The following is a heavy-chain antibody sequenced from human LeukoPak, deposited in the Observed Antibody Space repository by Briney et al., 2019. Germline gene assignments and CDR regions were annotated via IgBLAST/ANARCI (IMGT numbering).Heavy chain of an antibody. CDR3: ARDFGRSSYYFDF. CDR2: ISSSSSPI. Sequence: GGSLRLSCAASGFTFSSYSMNWVRQAPGKGLEWVSYISSSSSPIYYADSLKGRFTISRDNAKNSLFLQINSLRAEDTAVYYCARDFGRSSYYFDFWGQGTLVTVSS. V-gene: IGHV3-48*01. J-gene: IGHJ4*02. CDR1: GFTFSSYS. D-gene: IGHD3-3*01.